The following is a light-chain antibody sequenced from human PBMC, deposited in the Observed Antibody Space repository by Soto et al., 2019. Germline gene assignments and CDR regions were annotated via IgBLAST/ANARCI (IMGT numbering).Light chain of an antibody. CDR2: GAS. J-gene: IGKJ5*01. CDR3: QQYGSSPRIT. Sequence: EIVLTQSPGTLSLSPGERATISCRASQSVSSSYLAWYQQKPGQAPRLLIYGASSRATGIPDRFSGSGSGTDFTLTLSRLEPEDFAVYYCQQYGSSPRITFGQGTRLEIK. CDR1: QSVSSSY. V-gene: IGKV3-20*01.